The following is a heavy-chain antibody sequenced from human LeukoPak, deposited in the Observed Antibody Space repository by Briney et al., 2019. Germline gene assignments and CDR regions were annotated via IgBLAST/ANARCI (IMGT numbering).Heavy chain of an antibody. D-gene: IGHD4-17*01. V-gene: IGHV4-39*01. J-gene: IGHJ4*02. CDR2: IYYSGST. Sequence: SETLSLTCTVSGGSISSYYWGWIRQPPGKGLEWIGSIYYSGSTYYNPSLKSRVTISVDTSKNQFSLKLSSVTAADTAVYYCARRPDYGDAGFDYWGQGTLVTVSS. CDR3: ARRPDYGDAGFDY. CDR1: GGSISSYY.